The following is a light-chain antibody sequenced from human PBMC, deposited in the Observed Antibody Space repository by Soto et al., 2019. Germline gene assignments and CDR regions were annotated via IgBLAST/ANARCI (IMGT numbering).Light chain of an antibody. CDR1: QSINSN. CDR3: QQYNNWPLDP. J-gene: IGKJ4*01. Sequence: EIGMTQSPATLSLSTGERATLACGASQSINSNLAWYQQKPGQGPMLFIFRASSRAAGIPARFSGSGSGTDFNLTISGLLSEDFAVYYCQQYNNWPLDPFGGGTRLEIK. V-gene: IGKV3-15*01. CDR2: RAS.